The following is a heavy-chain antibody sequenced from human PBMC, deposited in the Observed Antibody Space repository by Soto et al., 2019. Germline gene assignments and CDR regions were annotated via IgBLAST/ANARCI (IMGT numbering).Heavy chain of an antibody. D-gene: IGHD1-1*01. J-gene: IGHJ6*02. CDR1: GFTFSSYS. CDR2: ITSSGSYI. Sequence: GGSLRLSCIASGFTFSSYSMNWVRQAPGKGLEWVSSITSSGSYIYYADSVKGRFTISRDNAKNSLYLQMSSLRAEDTAVYYCARLPNNWNENGMDVWGQGTTVTVSS. CDR3: ARLPNNWNENGMDV. V-gene: IGHV3-21*01.